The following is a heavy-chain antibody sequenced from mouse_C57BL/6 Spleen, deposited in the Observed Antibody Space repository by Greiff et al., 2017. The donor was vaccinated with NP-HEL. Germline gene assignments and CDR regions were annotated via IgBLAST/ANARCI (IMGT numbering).Heavy chain of an antibody. CDR1: GFTFSSYA. V-gene: IGHV5-4*01. CDR3: ARDEGWLPLMDY. CDR2: ISDGGSYT. D-gene: IGHD2-3*01. Sequence: DVKLVESGGGLVKPGGSLKLSCAASGFTFSSYAMSWVRQTPEKRLEWVATISDGGSYTYYPDNVKGRFTISRDNAKNNLYLQMSHLKSEDTAMYYCARDEGWLPLMDYWGQGTSVTVSS. J-gene: IGHJ4*01.